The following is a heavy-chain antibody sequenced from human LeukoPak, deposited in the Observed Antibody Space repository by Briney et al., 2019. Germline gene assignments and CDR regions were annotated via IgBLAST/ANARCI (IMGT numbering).Heavy chain of an antibody. D-gene: IGHD6-13*01. CDR1: DGSFSNYY. J-gene: IGHJ5*02. CDR3: ARQGSSWYHWFDP. Sequence: SETLSLTCTVYDGSFSNYYWNWIRQPPGKGLEWIGDINHSGDVDYNPSLKSRVTISVDTSKNQFSLKLSSVIAADTAVYYCARQGSSWYHWFDPWGQGTLVTVSS. CDR2: INHSGDV. V-gene: IGHV4-34*01.